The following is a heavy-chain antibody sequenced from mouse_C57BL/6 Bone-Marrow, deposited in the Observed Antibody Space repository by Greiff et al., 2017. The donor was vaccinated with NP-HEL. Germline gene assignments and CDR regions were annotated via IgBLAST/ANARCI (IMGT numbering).Heavy chain of an antibody. J-gene: IGHJ1*03. D-gene: IGHD1-1*01. Sequence: QVQLQQSGPELVKPGASVKISCTASGYAFSSSWMNWVKQRPGKGLEWIGRIYPGDGDTNYNGKFKGKATLTADKSSSTAYLQLSSLTSEDSAVYFWARSYCYCSSYGYFDVWGKGTTVTVSS. CDR1: GYAFSSSW. V-gene: IGHV1-82*01. CDR2: IYPGDGDT. CDR3: ARSYCYCSSYGYFDV.